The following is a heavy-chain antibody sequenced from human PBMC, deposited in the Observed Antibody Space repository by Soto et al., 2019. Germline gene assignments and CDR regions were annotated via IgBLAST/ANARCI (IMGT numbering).Heavy chain of an antibody. D-gene: IGHD6-6*01. CDR1: GYTFTSYG. CDR3: ARGLEYSSSTYFDY. CDR2: ISAYNGNT. Sequence: ASVKVSCKASGYTFTSYGISWVRQAPGQGLEWIGWISAYNGNTNYAQKLQGRVTMTTDTSTSTAYMELRSLSSVDTAFYYCARGLEYSSSTYFDYWVQGTLVSVPQ. J-gene: IGHJ4*02. V-gene: IGHV1-18*01.